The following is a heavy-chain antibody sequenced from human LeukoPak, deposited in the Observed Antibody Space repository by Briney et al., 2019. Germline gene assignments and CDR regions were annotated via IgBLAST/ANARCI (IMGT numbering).Heavy chain of an antibody. V-gene: IGHV3-66*02. D-gene: IGHD6-13*01. Sequence: PGGSLRLSCAASGPTVSSNYMSWVRQAPGKGLEWVSVIYSGGGTYYADSVKGRFTISRDNSKNTLYLQMNSLRAEDTAVYYCAKDRSTVSDAFDIWGQGTMVTVSS. J-gene: IGHJ3*02. CDR1: GPTVSSNY. CDR2: IYSGGGT. CDR3: AKDRSTVSDAFDI.